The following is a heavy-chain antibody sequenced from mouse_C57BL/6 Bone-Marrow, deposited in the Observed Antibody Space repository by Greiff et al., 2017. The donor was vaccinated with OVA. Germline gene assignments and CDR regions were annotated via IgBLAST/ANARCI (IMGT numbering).Heavy chain of an antibody. Sequence: VQLKESGGGLVQPGGSLKLSCAASGFTFSDYGMAWVRQAPRKGPEWVAFISNLAYSIYYADTVTGRFTISRENAKNTLYLEMSSLRSEDTAMYYCARRVYGSSLYWYFDVWGTGTTVTVSS. CDR3: ARRVYGSSLYWYFDV. V-gene: IGHV5-15*01. CDR1: GFTFSDYG. J-gene: IGHJ1*03. D-gene: IGHD1-1*01. CDR2: ISNLAYSI.